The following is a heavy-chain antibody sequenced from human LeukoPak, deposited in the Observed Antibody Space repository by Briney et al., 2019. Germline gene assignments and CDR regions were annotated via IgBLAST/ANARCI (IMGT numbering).Heavy chain of an antibody. Sequence: GESLKISRKGSGYSFTTHWIGWVRQMPGKGLEWMGIIYPGDSDTTYSPSFQGQVTFSADKSISTAYLQWSSLKATDTAIYYCTRPDGGYAYWGQGTLVTVSS. V-gene: IGHV5-51*01. CDR2: IYPGDSDT. CDR1: GYSFTTHW. J-gene: IGHJ4*02. D-gene: IGHD5-12*01. CDR3: TRPDGGYAY.